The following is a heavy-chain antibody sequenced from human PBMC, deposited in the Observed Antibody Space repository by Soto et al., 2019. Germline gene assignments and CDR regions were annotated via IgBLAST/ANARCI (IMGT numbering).Heavy chain of an antibody. CDR3: AREGQWLARKWFDP. Sequence: SETLSLTCAVSGGSISSSNWWSWVRQPPGKGLEWIGEIYHSGSTNYNPSLKSRVTISVDKSKNQFSLKLSSVTAADTAVYYCAREGQWLARKWFDPWGQGTLVTVS. CDR1: GGSISSSNW. V-gene: IGHV4-4*02. J-gene: IGHJ5*02. CDR2: IYHSGST. D-gene: IGHD6-19*01.